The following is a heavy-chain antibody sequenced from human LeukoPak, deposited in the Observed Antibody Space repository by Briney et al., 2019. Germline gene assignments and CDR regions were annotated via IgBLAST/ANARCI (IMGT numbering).Heavy chain of an antibody. Sequence: GASVKVSCKASGGTFSSYAISWVRQAPGQGLEWMGRIIPILGIANYAQKFQGRVTITADKSTSTAYMELSSLRSEDAAVYYCIGTYSYGHFDYWGQGTLVTVSS. D-gene: IGHD5-18*01. J-gene: IGHJ4*02. CDR1: GGTFSSYA. CDR3: IGTYSYGHFDY. CDR2: IIPILGIA. V-gene: IGHV1-69*04.